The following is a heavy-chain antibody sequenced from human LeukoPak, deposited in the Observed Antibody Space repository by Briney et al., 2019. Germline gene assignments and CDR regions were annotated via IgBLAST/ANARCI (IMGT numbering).Heavy chain of an antibody. CDR3: ARGDDFWSGYSPAPYYYYMDV. D-gene: IGHD3-3*01. CDR2: INPNSGGT. V-gene: IGHV1-2*02. Sequence: ASVKVSCKASGYTFTGYYMHWVRQAPGQGLEWMGWINPNSGGTNYAQKFQGRVTMTRDTSISTAYMELSSLRSEDTAVYYCARGDDFWSGYSPAPYYYYMDVWGKGTTVTVSS. J-gene: IGHJ6*03. CDR1: GYTFTGYY.